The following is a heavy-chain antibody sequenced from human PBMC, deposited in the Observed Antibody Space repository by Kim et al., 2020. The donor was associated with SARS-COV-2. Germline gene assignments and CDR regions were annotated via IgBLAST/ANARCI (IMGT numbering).Heavy chain of an antibody. CDR1: GGSFSGYY. Sequence: SETLSLTCAVYGGSFSGYYWSWIRQPPGKGLEWIGEINHSGSTNYNPSLKSRVTISVDTSKNQFSLKLSSVTAADTAVYYCARAIEGWFGELFWFDPWGQGTLVTVSS. D-gene: IGHD3-10*01. CDR3: ARAIEGWFGELFWFDP. CDR2: INHSGST. J-gene: IGHJ5*02. V-gene: IGHV4-34*01.